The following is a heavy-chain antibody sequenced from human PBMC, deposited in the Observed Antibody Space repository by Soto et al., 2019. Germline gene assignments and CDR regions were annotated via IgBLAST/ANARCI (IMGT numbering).Heavy chain of an antibody. CDR2: IYHSGST. CDR1: GGSISSGGYS. D-gene: IGHD4-4*01. Sequence: SETLSLTCAVSGGSISSGGYSWSWIRQPPGKGLEWVGYIYHSGSTYYNPSLKSRVTISVDRSKNQFSLKLSSVTAADTAVYYCARGMTTVTXLDXWGQGTLVTVSS. CDR3: ARGMTTVTXLDX. J-gene: IGHJ4*02. V-gene: IGHV4-30-2*01.